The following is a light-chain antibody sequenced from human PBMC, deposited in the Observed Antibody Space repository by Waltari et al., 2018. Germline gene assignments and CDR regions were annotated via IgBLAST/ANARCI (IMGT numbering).Light chain of an antibody. Sequence: HSALTQPASVSGSPGQSITISCTGTSSDIGGYDYVSWYQQHPGKAPKLMIYDIIKRPSGVSDRFSGSKSGNTASLTISGLQAEDEADYYCSSYAPSSTVFGGGTKLTVL. CDR2: DII. CDR1: SSDIGGYDY. V-gene: IGLV2-14*03. J-gene: IGLJ2*01. CDR3: SSYAPSSTV.